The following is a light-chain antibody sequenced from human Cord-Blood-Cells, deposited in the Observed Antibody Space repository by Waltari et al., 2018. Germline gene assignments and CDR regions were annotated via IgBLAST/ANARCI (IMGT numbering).Light chain of an antibody. Sequence: VSLGERATINCQSSQSVLYSSNNKNYLAWYQQKPGQPPKLLIYWASTRESGVPDRFSGSGSGTDFTLTISSLQAEDVAVYYCQQYYSTPLTFGGGTKVEIK. CDR2: WAS. V-gene: IGKV4-1*01. CDR3: QQYYSTPLT. J-gene: IGKJ4*01. CDR1: QSVLYSSNNKNY.